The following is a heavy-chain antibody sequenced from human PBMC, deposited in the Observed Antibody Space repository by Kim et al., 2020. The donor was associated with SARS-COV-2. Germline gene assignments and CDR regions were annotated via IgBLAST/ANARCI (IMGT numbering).Heavy chain of an antibody. CDR3: AREGCSSTSCYGGGTFDY. D-gene: IGHD2-2*01. Sequence: KGRFTSSRDNAKNSLYLQMNSLRAEDTAVYYCAREGCSSTSCYGGGTFDYWGQGTLVTVSS. V-gene: IGHV3-11*06. J-gene: IGHJ4*02.